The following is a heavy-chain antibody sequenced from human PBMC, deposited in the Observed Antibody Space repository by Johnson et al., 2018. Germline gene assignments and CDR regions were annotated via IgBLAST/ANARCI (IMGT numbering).Heavy chain of an antibody. J-gene: IGHJ6*03. CDR1: GFTFSSYG. Sequence: VQLVESGGGVVQPGRSLRLSCAASGFTFSSYGMHWVRQAPGKGLEWVAVISYDGSNKYYADSVKGRFTISRDNSKNTLYLQMNSRRAEDTALYYCAKARALYYYMDVWGKGTTVTVSS. CDR3: AKARALYYYMDV. CDR2: ISYDGSNK. V-gene: IGHV3-30*18.